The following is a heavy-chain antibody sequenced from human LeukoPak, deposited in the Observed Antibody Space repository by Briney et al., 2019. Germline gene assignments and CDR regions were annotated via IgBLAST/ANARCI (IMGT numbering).Heavy chain of an antibody. V-gene: IGHV1-2*02. CDR2: INPNSGGT. D-gene: IGHD3-3*01. CDR3: ERQDLEWFIWFDP. Sequence: ASVKVSCKASGYTFTGYYMHWVRQAPGQGLEWMGWINPNSGGTNYAQKFQGRVTMTRDTSISTAYMELSRLRSDDAAVYYCERQDLEWFIWFDPWGQGTLVTVSS. CDR1: GYTFTGYY. J-gene: IGHJ5*02.